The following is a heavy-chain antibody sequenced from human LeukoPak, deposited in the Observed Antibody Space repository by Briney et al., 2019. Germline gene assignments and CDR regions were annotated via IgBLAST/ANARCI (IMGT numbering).Heavy chain of an antibody. V-gene: IGHV3-23*01. CDR2: ISGSGGST. Sequence: GGSLGLSCAASGFTFSSYAMSWVRQAPGKGLEWVSAISGSGGSTYYADSVKGRFTISRDNSKNTLYLQMNSLRAEDTAVYYCANVLRLRGHSDYCGQGTLVTVSS. CDR3: ANVLRLRGHSDY. J-gene: IGHJ4*02. CDR1: GFTFSSYA. D-gene: IGHD5-18*01.